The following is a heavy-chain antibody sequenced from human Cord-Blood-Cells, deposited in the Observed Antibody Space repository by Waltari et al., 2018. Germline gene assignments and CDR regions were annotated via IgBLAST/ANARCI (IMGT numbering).Heavy chain of an antibody. CDR3: ARTSIVGATRYYHYGMDV. J-gene: IGHJ6*02. CDR2: INPNSGGT. D-gene: IGHD1-26*01. CDR1: GYTFTGYY. V-gene: IGHV1-2*04. Sequence: QVQLVQSGAEVKKPGASVKVSCKASGYTFTGYYMHWVRQAPGQGLEWMGWINPNSGGTNYAQKFQGWVTMTRDTSISTAYMELSRLRSDDTAVYYCARTSIVGATRYYHYGMDVWGQGTTVTVSS.